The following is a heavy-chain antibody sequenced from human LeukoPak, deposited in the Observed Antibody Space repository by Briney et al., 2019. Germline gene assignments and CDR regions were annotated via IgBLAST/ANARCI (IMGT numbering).Heavy chain of an antibody. V-gene: IGHV3-30*02. D-gene: IGHD1-26*01. CDR3: AKVRVVGATLDAFDI. J-gene: IGHJ3*02. Sequence: PGGSLRLSCAASGFTFSSYGMHWVRQAPGKGLEWVAFIRCDGNTKYYADSVKGRFTISRDNSKNTLYLQMNSLRPEDTAVYYCAKVRVVGATLDAFDIWGQGTMVTVSS. CDR2: IRCDGNTK. CDR1: GFTFSSYG.